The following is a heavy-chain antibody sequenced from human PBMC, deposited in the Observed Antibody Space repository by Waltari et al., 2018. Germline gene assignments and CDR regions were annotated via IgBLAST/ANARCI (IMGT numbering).Heavy chain of an antibody. CDR3: ATDYGDFLGV. J-gene: IGHJ6*04. D-gene: IGHD3-10*01. CDR2: IKSEGDGGTR. CDR1: GFTFTKAW. V-gene: IGHV3-15*01. Sequence: EVQVVESGGGLVKPGGSLRLSCVVSGFTFTKAWLSWVRQAPGKGLEWVGRIKSEGDGGTRNYSARLKGRISLSRDDSKNTVYLQMNTLKPEDTAGYFCATDYGDFLGVWGTGTTVTVFS.